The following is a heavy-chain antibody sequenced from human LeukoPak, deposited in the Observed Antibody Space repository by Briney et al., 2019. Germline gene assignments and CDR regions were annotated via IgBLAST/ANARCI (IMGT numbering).Heavy chain of an antibody. V-gene: IGHV4-30-4*01. CDR3: AREHHLTVVTPPSYYFDY. Sequence: SSETLSLTCTVSGGSISSGDYYWSWIRQPPGKGLEWIGYIYYSGSTYYNPSLKSRVTISVDTSKNQFSLKLGSVTAADTAVYYCAREHHLTVVTPPSYYFDYWGQGTLVTVSS. CDR2: IYYSGST. J-gene: IGHJ4*02. D-gene: IGHD4-23*01. CDR1: GGSISSGDYY.